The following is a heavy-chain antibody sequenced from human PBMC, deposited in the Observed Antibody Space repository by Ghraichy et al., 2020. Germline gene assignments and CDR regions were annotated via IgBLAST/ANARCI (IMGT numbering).Heavy chain of an antibody. CDR3: ARALYSYGRIDY. D-gene: IGHD5-18*01. Sequence: SETLSLTCTVSGGSISSYYWSWIRQPPGKGLEWIGYIYYSGSTNYNPSLKSRVTISVDTSKNQFSLKLSSVTAADTAVYYCARALYSYGRIDYWGQGTLVTVSS. CDR1: GGSISSYY. CDR2: IYYSGST. V-gene: IGHV4-59*01. J-gene: IGHJ4*02.